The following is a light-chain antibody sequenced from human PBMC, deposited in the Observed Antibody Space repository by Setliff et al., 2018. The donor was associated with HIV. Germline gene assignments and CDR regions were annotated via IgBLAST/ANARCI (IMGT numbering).Light chain of an antibody. CDR3: ASHRDTNTLEV. Sequence: QSVLTQPASVSGSPGQSITISSSGTNSDIGSHDYVSWYQQHPGKAPKLIIFSVTYRPSGVSDRFSGSKSGNTASLTISGLQPEDEADYYCASHRDTNTLEVFGTGTKVTVL. CDR1: NSDIGSHDY. CDR2: SVT. J-gene: IGLJ1*01. V-gene: IGLV2-14*03.